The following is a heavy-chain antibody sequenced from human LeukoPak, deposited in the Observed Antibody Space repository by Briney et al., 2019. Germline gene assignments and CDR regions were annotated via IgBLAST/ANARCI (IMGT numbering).Heavy chain of an antibody. Sequence: GESLKISCKGSGYSFTSYWIGWVRQMPGKGLEWVGIIYPGDSDTRYSPSFQGQVTISADKSISTAYLQWSSLKASDTAMYYCARRGSIFGVVIHSDYWGQGTLVTVSS. CDR3: ARRGSIFGVVIHSDY. D-gene: IGHD3-3*01. V-gene: IGHV5-51*01. J-gene: IGHJ4*02. CDR1: GYSFTSYW. CDR2: IYPGDSDT.